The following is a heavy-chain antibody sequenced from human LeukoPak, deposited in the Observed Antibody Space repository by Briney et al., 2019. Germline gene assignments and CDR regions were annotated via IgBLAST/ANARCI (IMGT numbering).Heavy chain of an antibody. J-gene: IGHJ4*02. D-gene: IGHD2-15*01. CDR1: GHSFSRSW. CDR3: VRLRGGPGYDY. Sequence: GGSLRLSCGASGHSFSRSWMHWVRQAPGKALVWVSRIKSDGTTTTYADSVKGRFTISRDNAKNTLDLQMNSLRAEDTAVYYCVRLRGGPGYDYWGQGTLVIVSS. CDR2: IKSDGTTT. V-gene: IGHV3-74*01.